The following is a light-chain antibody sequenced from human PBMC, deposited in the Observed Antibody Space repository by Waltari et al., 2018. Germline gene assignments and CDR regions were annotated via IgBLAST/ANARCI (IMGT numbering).Light chain of an antibody. CDR3: QQYNNWPPWT. Sequence: EIVMTQSPATMSVSPGERATISCRASQSVRSNFAWYQQKPGQAPRHLIYGASTRATGNTARFSGSGSGTEFTLTISSMQSEDFAVYYCQQYNNWPPWTCGQGTKVEIK. V-gene: IGKV3-15*01. CDR2: GAS. J-gene: IGKJ1*01. CDR1: QSVRSN.